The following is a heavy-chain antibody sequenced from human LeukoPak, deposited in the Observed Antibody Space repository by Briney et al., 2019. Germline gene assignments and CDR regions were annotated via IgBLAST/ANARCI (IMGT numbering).Heavy chain of an antibody. V-gene: IGHV3-21*01. CDR2: ISSSSSYI. J-gene: IGHJ1*01. CDR1: GFTFSSYS. CDR3: ARLSYDSSGSAQILGYFHH. D-gene: IGHD3-22*01. Sequence: PGGSLRLSCAASGFTFSSYSMNWVRQAPGKGLEWVSSISSSSSYIYYADSVKGRFTISRDNAKNSLYLQMNSLRAEDTAVYYCARLSYDSSGSAQILGYFHHWGQGTLVTVSS.